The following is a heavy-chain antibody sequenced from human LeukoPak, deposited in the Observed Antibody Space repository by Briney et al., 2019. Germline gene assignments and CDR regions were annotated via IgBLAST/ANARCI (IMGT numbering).Heavy chain of an antibody. CDR3: AKDTRYCSGVSCYSAVDGHGMDV. V-gene: IGHV3-9*01. CDR1: GFTFDDYA. Sequence: PGGSLRLSCAASGFTFDDYAMHWVRQAPGKGLEWVSGISWNSGSVGYADSVKGRFTISRDNAKNSLYLQMNSLRPEDTALYYCAKDTRYCSGVSCYSAVDGHGMDVWGQGTTVTVSS. CDR2: ISWNSGSV. J-gene: IGHJ6*02. D-gene: IGHD2-15*01.